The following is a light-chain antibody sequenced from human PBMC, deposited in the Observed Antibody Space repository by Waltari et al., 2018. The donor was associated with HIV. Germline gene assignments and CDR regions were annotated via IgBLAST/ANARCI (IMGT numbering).Light chain of an antibody. CDR2: GAS. V-gene: IGKV3-20*01. CDR3: QQYATSPELT. Sequence: ELVLTQYPDTLSLSPGARATLSCTASQSVTSGYLAWYQQKPGRTPRLVISGASSRATGIPDRFSGSGSGTHFTLTINGVEPEDFAVYFCQQYATSPELTFGGGTQLDIK. CDR1: QSVTSGY. J-gene: IGKJ4*01.